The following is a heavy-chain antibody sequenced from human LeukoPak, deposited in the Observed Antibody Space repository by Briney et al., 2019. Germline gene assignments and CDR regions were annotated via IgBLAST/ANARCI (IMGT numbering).Heavy chain of an antibody. CDR3: TTIYFYCYDSSGYYSYFDY. D-gene: IGHD3-22*01. CDR2: IKSKTDGGTT. J-gene: IGHJ4*02. CDR1: GFTFSSYS. Sequence: GGSLRLSCAASGFTFSSYSMNWVRQAPGKGLEWVGRIKSKTDGGTTDYAAPVKGRFTISRDDSKNTLYLQMNSLKTEDAAVYYCTTIYFYCYDSSGYYSYFDYWGQGTLVTVSS. V-gene: IGHV3-15*01.